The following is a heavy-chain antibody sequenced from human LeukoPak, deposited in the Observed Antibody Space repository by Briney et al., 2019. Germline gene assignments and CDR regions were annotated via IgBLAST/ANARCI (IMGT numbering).Heavy chain of an antibody. CDR2: ISGSGGST. D-gene: IGHD3-3*01. CDR3: AKVQSYYDFWEYYFDY. CDR1: GFTFSSYA. V-gene: IGHV3-23*01. J-gene: IGHJ4*02. Sequence: PGGSLRLSCAASGFTFSSYAMSWVRQAPGKGLEWVSAISGSGGSTYYADSVKGRFTISRDNSKNTLYLQMNSLRAEDTAVYYCAKVQSYYDFWEYYFDYWGQGTLVTVSS.